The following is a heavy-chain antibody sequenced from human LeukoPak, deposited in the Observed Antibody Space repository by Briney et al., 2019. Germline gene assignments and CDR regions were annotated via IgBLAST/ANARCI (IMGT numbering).Heavy chain of an antibody. D-gene: IGHD3-9*01. CDR2: IYPGDSET. Sequence: GESLKISCKVSGYSFTSYWIGWVPHIPGKGLEWMGIIYPGDSETKYSPPFEGLVTISADKSISTAYLQWSSLKASDTAMYFCARFDNYYYYYMDVWGKGTTVTVSS. V-gene: IGHV5-51*01. CDR3: ARFDNYYYYYMDV. CDR1: GYSFTSYW. J-gene: IGHJ6*03.